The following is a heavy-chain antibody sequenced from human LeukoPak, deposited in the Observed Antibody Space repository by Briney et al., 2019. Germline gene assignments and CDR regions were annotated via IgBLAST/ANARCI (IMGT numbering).Heavy chain of an antibody. D-gene: IGHD6-13*01. V-gene: IGHV4-59*01. J-gene: IGHJ4*02. CDR3: ASPAAAGNYFDY. CDR1: GGSISSYY. Sequence: SETLSLTCTVSGGSISSYYWSWIRQPPGKGLEWIGYIYYSGSTNYNPSLKSRVTISVDTSKNQFSLKLSSVTAADTAVYYCASPAAAGNYFDYWGQGTLVTVS. CDR2: IYYSGST.